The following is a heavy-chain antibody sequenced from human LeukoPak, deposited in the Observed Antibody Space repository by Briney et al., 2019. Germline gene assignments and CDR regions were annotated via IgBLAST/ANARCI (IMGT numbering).Heavy chain of an antibody. CDR1: GFTFSCFA. CDR2: ISAGADNT. V-gene: IGHV3-23*01. J-gene: IGHJ6*01. CDR3: AKMKRKPLTKYYMDV. D-gene: IGHD1-26*01. Sequence: GGSLTLSCAASGFTFSCFAMSWVRRTAGKGLEWVGGISAGADNTQYADYVTGRLTISRNNSNNKLKLEMTSLRAEDTAIYYFAKMKRKPLTKYYMDVWGQGTTVTVSS.